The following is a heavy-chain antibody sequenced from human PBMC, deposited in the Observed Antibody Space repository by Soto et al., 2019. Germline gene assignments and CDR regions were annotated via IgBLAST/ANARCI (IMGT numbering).Heavy chain of an antibody. CDR2: ISGSGGST. CDR3: ASRNSGSLPVRAFDI. CDR1: GMPFNGYC. D-gene: IGHD1-26*01. Sequence: GALKVSCASLGMPFNGYCGRLVPQAPRKGREWVSAISGSGGSTNYADSVQSRFTISTDNTKNTMYLQKNSLSEDDTAVYYCASRNSGSLPVRAFDICGQRTMVTVSS. J-gene: IGHJ3*02. V-gene: IGHV3-23*01.